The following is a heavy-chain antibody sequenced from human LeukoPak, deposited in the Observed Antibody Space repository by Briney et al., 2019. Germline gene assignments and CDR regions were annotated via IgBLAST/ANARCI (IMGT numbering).Heavy chain of an antibody. Sequence: SETLSLTCTVSGGSISSYYWSWIRQPPGKGLEWIGYIYYSGSTNYNPSLKSRVTISVDTSKNQFSLKLSSVTAADTAVYYCAREGQQRGGYYYYYMDVWGKGTTVTVSS. J-gene: IGHJ6*03. CDR2: IYYSGST. D-gene: IGHD6-13*01. CDR1: GGSISSYY. CDR3: AREGQQRGGYYYYYMDV. V-gene: IGHV4-59*01.